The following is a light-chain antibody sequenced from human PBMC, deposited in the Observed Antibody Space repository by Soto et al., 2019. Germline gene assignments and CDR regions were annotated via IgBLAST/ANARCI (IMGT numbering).Light chain of an antibody. CDR3: LSYAGSNNWV. V-gene: IGLV2-8*01. CDR2: DVF. Sequence: QSALIQPPSSSGSPGQPVTISCTRPSSDVGVYEYVSWFQHHPGKAPKLMIYDVFKRPSGVPDRFSGSKSVNTASLTVSGLQGEDEADYYCLSYAGSNNWVFGGGTKLTVL. J-gene: IGLJ3*02. CDR1: SSDVGVYEY.